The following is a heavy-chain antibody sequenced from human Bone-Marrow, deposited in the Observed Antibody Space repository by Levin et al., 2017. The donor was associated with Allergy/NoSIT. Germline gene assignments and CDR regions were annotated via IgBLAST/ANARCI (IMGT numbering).Heavy chain of an antibody. J-gene: IGHJ6*02. Sequence: ASVKVSCKASGYTITSHSMNWVRQAPGQGLEWIGWINTHTGNPTYAQGVTGRFVFSLDTSVSTAYLQINDLKPEDTAVYFCARETLVAAAVNSHYYYGLDVWGQGTTVTVSS. CDR1: GYTITSHS. D-gene: IGHD6-13*01. CDR3: ARETLVAAAVNSHYYYGLDV. CDR2: INTHTGNP. V-gene: IGHV7-4-1*02.